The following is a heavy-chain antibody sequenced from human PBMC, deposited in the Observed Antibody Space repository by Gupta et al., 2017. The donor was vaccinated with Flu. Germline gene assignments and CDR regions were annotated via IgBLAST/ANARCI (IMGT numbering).Heavy chain of an antibody. CDR3: ARDSSGHCSSTSCYQPSSYWYFDL. CDR2: MNSDGSST. J-gene: IGHJ2*01. D-gene: IGHD2-2*01. Sequence: RMNSDGSSTSYADSVKGRFTISRDNAKNTLYLQMNSLRAEDTAVYYCARDSSGHCSSTSCYQPSSYWYFDLWGRGTLVTGSS. V-gene: IGHV3-74*01.